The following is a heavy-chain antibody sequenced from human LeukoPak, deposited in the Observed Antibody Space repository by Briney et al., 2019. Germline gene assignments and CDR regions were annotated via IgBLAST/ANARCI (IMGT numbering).Heavy chain of an antibody. V-gene: IGHV4-38-2*02. J-gene: IGHJ6*02. CDR3: ARPVDV. Sequence: NPSETLSLICTVSGYSISSGYYWGWIRQPPGKGLEWIGNIYHSGSTYYNPSLKSRVTISVDTSNNQVSLKLSSVTAADPAVYYCARPVDVWGQGTTVTVSS. CDR1: GYSISSGYY. CDR2: IYHSGST.